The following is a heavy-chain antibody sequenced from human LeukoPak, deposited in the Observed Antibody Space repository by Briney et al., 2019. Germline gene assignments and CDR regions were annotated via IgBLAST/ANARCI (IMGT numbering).Heavy chain of an antibody. CDR3: ARDYSLEWLPFDY. Sequence: RASVKVSCKASGYTFTSYDINWVRQATGQGLEWMGWMNPNSGNTGYAQKFQGRVTITRNTSISTAYMELRSLRSDDTAVYYCARDYSLEWLPFDYWGQGTLVTVSS. CDR1: GYTFTSYD. J-gene: IGHJ4*02. D-gene: IGHD3-3*01. V-gene: IGHV1-8*03. CDR2: MNPNSGNT.